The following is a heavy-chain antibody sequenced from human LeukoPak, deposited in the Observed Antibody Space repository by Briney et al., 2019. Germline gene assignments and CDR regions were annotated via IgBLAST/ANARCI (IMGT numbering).Heavy chain of an antibody. CDR2: IKEDGSEK. J-gene: IGHJ4*02. CDR1: GFTFSNYW. D-gene: IGHD2-15*01. CDR3: ARCWRGGSCWGLDY. Sequence: QPGGSLRLSCAASGFTFSNYWISWVRQAPGKGLEWVANIKEDGSEKYYVDSVKGRFTLSRDNAKNSLYLQMNSLRAEDTAVYYCARCWRGGSCWGLDYWGQGTLVTVSS. V-gene: IGHV3-7*01.